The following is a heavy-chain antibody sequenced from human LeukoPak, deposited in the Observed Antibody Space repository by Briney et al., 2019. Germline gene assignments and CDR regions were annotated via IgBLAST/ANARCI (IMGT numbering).Heavy chain of an antibody. V-gene: IGHV3-21*01. CDR1: GFTFSSYS. CDR3: ARDETILWFDY. CDR2: ISSSSSYI. Sequence: GGSLRLSCAASGFTFSSYSMNWVRQAPGKGLEWVSSISSSSSYIYYADSVKGRFTISRDNARNSLYLQMNSLRAEDTAVYYCARDETILWFDYWGQGTLVTVSS. J-gene: IGHJ5*01. D-gene: IGHD3-9*01.